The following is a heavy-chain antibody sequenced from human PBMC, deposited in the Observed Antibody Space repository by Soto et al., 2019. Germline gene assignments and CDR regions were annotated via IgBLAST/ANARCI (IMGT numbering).Heavy chain of an antibody. D-gene: IGHD6-13*01. CDR1: GGSISSSSYY. CDR2: IYYSGST. J-gene: IGHJ4*02. V-gene: IGHV4-39*01. Sequence: TLSLTCTVSGGSISSSSYYWGWIRQPPGKGLEWIGSIYYSGSTYYNPSLKSRVTISVDTSKNQFSLKLSSVTAADTAVYYCARHESSSWYRYWGQGTLVTVSS. CDR3: ARHESSSWYRY.